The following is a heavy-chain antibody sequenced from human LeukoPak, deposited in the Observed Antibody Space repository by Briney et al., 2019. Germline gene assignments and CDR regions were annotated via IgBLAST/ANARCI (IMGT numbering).Heavy chain of an antibody. CDR1: GFTFDDYT. V-gene: IGHV3-43*01. J-gene: IGHJ3*02. Sequence: GGSLRLSCAASGFTFDDYTMHWVRQAPGKGLEWVSLISWDGGSTYYADSVKGRFTISRDNSKNTLYLQMNSLRAEDTAVYYCAKDFSDWNYGVAFDIWGQGTMVTVSS. CDR2: ISWDGGST. CDR3: AKDFSDWNYGVAFDI. D-gene: IGHD1-7*01.